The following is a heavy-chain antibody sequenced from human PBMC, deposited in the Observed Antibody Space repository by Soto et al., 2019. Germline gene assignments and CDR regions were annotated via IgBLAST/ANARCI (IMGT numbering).Heavy chain of an antibody. J-gene: IGHJ3*02. CDR1: GFTFSNAW. Sequence: EVQLVESGGGLVKPGGSLRLSCAASGFTFSNAWMSWVRQAPGKGLEWVGRIKSKTDGGTTDYAAPVKGRFTISRDDSKNTRYLQMNSLKTEDTAVYYCTTQYSSGWYVAFDIWGQGTMVTVSS. CDR3: TTQYSSGWYVAFDI. D-gene: IGHD6-19*01. CDR2: IKSKTDGGTT. V-gene: IGHV3-15*01.